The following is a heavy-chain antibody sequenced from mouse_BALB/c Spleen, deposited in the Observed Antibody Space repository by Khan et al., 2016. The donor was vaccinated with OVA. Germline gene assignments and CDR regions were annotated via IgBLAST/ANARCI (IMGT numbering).Heavy chain of an antibody. CDR1: GFTFSSYS. V-gene: IGHV5-6*01. Sequence: EVELVESGGDLVKPGGSLKLSCAASGFTFSSYSMSWVRQTPDKRLEWVATISSGGDYTYYPANVKGRFTISRDNAKNTLYLQMSSLKSEDTAMYYCASHLTVSFAYWGQGTLVTVSA. J-gene: IGHJ3*01. CDR2: ISSGGDYT. CDR3: ASHLTVSFAY. D-gene: IGHD4-1*01.